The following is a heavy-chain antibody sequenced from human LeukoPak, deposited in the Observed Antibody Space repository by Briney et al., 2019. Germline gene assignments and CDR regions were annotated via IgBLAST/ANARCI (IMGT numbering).Heavy chain of an antibody. CDR3: AKDIFTMVRGVVDY. V-gene: IGHV3-9*01. J-gene: IGHJ4*02. CDR1: GFTFDDYA. CDR2: ISWNSGSI. Sequence: PGGSLRLSCAAAGFTFDDYATHWVRQAPGKGLEWASGISWNSGSIGYADSVKGRFTISRDNAKNSLYLQMNSLRAEDTALYYCAKDIFTMVRGVVDYWGQGTLVTVSS. D-gene: IGHD3-10*01.